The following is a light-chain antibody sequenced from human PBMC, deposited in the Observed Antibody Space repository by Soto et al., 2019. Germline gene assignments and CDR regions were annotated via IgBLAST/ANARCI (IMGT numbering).Light chain of an antibody. CDR3: QSYDSSLSAYV. J-gene: IGLJ1*01. CDR1: SSNIVAGFD. V-gene: IGLV1-40*01. CDR2: NNN. Sequence: QSVLTQPPSVSGAPGQRVTISCTGGSSNIVAGFDVHWYQQLPRTAPKLLIYNNNNRPSGVPDRFSVSRSATSASLAITGLQAADEADYYCQSYDSSLSAYVFGTGTKLTVL.